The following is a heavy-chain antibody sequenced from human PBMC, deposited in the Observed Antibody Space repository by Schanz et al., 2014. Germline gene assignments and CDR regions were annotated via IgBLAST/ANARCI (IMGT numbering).Heavy chain of an antibody. V-gene: IGHV3-21*01. J-gene: IGHJ4*02. CDR1: GLTLSTYW. CDR2: ISSTSTYL. D-gene: IGHD3-16*01. Sequence: EVQLVESGGGFVQPGGSLRLSCTASGLTLSTYWIHWVRQAPGKGLVWVSSISSTSTYLYYADSVKGRFTISRDSARNSLYLQMSSLRAEDTAVYYCARGTPFLCDYWGQGTLVTVSS. CDR3: ARGTPFLCDY.